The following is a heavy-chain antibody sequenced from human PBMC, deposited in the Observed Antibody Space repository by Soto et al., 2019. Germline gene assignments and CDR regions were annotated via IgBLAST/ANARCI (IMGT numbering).Heavy chain of an antibody. CDR3: ERVAY. J-gene: IGHJ4*01. CDR1: GVTFSRVS. Sequence: GESLRLSCEASGVTFSRVSINWGRQVPGKGLEWVASISSGSSDTWYADSVKGRFIISRDNAQNSLFLQMNTLRPEDTAMYYCERVAYSRPGPQLTV. CDR2: ISSGSSDT. V-gene: IGHV3-21*01.